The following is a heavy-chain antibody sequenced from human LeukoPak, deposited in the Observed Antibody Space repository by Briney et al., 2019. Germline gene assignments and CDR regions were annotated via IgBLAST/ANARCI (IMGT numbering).Heavy chain of an antibody. CDR2: IYYSGST. CDR3: ARVRKVGDGSDI. Sequence: SETLSLTCTVSGGSISSYYWSWIRQPPGKGLEWIGYIYYSGSTNYNPSLKSRVTISVDTSKNQFSLKLSSVTAADTAVYYCARVRKVGDGSDIWGQGTMVTVSS. J-gene: IGHJ3*02. D-gene: IGHD2-2*01. V-gene: IGHV4-59*01. CDR1: GGSISSYY.